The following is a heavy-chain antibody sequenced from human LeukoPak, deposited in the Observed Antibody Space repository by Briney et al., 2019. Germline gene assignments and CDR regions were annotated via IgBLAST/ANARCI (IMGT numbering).Heavy chain of an antibody. CDR2: ISGSGGST. Sequence: PGGSLRLSCAASGFTFSSYAMSWVRQAPGKGLEWVSSISGSGGSTYYADSVKGRFTISRDNSKNTLYLQMNSLRAEDTAVYYCAKDSSSPMTTELVDWFDPWGQGTLVTVSS. CDR3: AKDSSSPMTTELVDWFDP. D-gene: IGHD4-11*01. CDR1: GFTFSSYA. J-gene: IGHJ5*02. V-gene: IGHV3-23*01.